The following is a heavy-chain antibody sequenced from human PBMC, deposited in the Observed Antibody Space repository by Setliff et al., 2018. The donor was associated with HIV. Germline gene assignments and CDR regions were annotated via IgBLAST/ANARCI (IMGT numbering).Heavy chain of an antibody. Sequence: SVKVSCKASGGTFSSYAINWVRQAPGQGLQWMGGIIPMFGTLNFAQKFQGRVTISTDDSTSTAYMELNSLRSEDTAVYYCAMGHSHGYGYSGSYGPFDIWGQGTMVTVSS. CDR1: GGTFSSYA. D-gene: IGHD1-26*01. CDR2: IIPMFGTL. CDR3: AMGHSHGYGYSGSYGPFDI. J-gene: IGHJ3*02. V-gene: IGHV1-69*05.